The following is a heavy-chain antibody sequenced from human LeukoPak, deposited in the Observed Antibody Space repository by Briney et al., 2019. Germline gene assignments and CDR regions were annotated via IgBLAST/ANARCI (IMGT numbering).Heavy chain of an antibody. CDR2: IWSDATNR. J-gene: IGHJ4*01. Sequence: GGSLRLSCAASGFIFSHYGMHWVRQAPGKGLEWVAVIWSDATNRFYAGSVKGRFTISRDNSQNTLFLQMNRLRAEDTAMYYCARDAQRGFDYSNSLEYWGHGTLVTVSS. CDR3: ARDAQRGFDYSNSLEY. V-gene: IGHV3-33*01. CDR1: GFIFSHYG. D-gene: IGHD4-11*01.